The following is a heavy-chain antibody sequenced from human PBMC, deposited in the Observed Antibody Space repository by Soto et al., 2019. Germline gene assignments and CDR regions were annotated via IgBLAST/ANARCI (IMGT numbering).Heavy chain of an antibody. J-gene: IGHJ3*02. Sequence: ASVKVSCKASGYTFTGYYMHWVRQAPGQGLEWMGWINPNSGGTNYAQKFQGWVTMTRDTSISTAYMELSRLRSDDTAVYYCAIHRGYCSGGRAAKGCDAFDIWGQGTMVTVSS. CDR1: GYTFTGYY. CDR3: AIHRGYCSGGRAAKGCDAFDI. CDR2: INPNSGGT. D-gene: IGHD2-15*01. V-gene: IGHV1-2*04.